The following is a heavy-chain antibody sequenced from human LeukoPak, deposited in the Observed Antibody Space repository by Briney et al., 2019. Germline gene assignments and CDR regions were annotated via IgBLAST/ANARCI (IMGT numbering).Heavy chain of an antibody. J-gene: IGHJ4*02. V-gene: IGHV3-53*01. CDR3: SRDPRVLDY. CDR2: IYSGGGT. Sequence: GGSLRLSCAASGFTVSSNYMSWVRQAPGKGLEWVSVIYSGGGTYYADSVKGRFTISRDNAKKSLYLQINSLRAEDTAVYYCSRDPRVLDYWGQGTLVTVSS. CDR1: GFTVSSNY.